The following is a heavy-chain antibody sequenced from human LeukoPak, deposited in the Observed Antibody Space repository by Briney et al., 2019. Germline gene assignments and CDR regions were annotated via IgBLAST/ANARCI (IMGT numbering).Heavy chain of an antibody. V-gene: IGHV4-31*03. CDR3: ARGRDPWAVTKELDY. Sequence: SQTLSLTCTVSGGSISSGGYYRSWIRQHPGKGLEWIGYIYYSGSTYYNPSLKSRVTISVDTSKNQFSLKLSSVTAADTAVYYCARGRDPWAVTKELDYWGQGTLVTVSS. CDR2: IYYSGST. CDR1: GGSISSGGYY. J-gene: IGHJ4*02. D-gene: IGHD4-17*01.